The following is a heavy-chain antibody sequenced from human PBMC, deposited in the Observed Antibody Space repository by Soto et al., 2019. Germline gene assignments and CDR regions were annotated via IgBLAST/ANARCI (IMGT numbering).Heavy chain of an antibody. CDR2: IYAIGGRP. CDR1: GYSFTNYN. Sequence: QVQFVQSGAEVKKPGASVKVSCKASGYSFTNYNVHWVRQAPGQGLEWMAIIYAIGGRPTYAQSFQVRVTVTRDTSTSTVYLELNSLRSGDTAVYYCFRGGYDDYGKEGRYWGQGTLVTVSS. V-gene: IGHV1-46*01. CDR3: FRGGYDDYGKEGRY. J-gene: IGHJ4*02. D-gene: IGHD5-12*01.